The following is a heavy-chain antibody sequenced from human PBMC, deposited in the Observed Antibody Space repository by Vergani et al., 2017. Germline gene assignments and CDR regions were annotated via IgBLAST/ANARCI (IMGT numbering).Heavy chain of an antibody. V-gene: IGHV3-30-3*01. D-gene: IGHD5-18*01. CDR1: GFTVSSNY. Sequence: VQLVESGGGLVQPGGSLRLSCAASGFTVSSNYMSWVRQAPGKGLEWVAVISYDGSNKYYADSVKGRFTISRDNSKNTLYLQMNSLRSEDTAVYYCATLNSYGRPFDYWGQGTLVTVSS. CDR3: ATLNSYGRPFDY. CDR2: ISYDGSNK. J-gene: IGHJ4*02.